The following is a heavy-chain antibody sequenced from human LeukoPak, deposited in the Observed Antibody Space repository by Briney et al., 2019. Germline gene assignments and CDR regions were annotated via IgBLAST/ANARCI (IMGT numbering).Heavy chain of an antibody. D-gene: IGHD3-22*01. CDR1: GFTFSNYW. J-gene: IGHJ4*02. CDR3: ARASGTDSSGYVQIDY. Sequence: PGGSLRVSCEGSGFTFSNYWMHWVRQAPGKGLVWVSRVKSDGSDTTYADSVKGRFTISRDNAKNTLYLQRNSLRADDTAVYYCARASGTDSSGYVQIDYWGQGTLVTVSS. CDR2: VKSDGSDT. V-gene: IGHV3-74*01.